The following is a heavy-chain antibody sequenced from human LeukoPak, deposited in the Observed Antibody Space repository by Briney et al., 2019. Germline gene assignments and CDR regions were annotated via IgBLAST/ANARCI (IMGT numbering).Heavy chain of an antibody. D-gene: IGHD6-13*01. CDR2: IRSKANSYAT. CDR1: GFTFSGSA. CDR3: TRRDSSSWFNWFDP. J-gene: IGHJ5*02. V-gene: IGHV3-73*01. Sequence: GGSLRLSCAASGFTFSGSAMHWVRQASGKGLEWVGRIRSKANSYATAFAASVKGRFTISRDDSKNTAYLQMNSLKTEDTAVYYCTRRDSSSWFNWFDPWGQGTLVTVSS.